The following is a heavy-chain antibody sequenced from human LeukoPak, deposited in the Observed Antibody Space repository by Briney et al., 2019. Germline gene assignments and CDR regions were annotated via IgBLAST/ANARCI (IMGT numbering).Heavy chain of an antibody. D-gene: IGHD2-15*01. CDR3: ARLAGFEIGP. V-gene: IGHV3-48*03. CDR1: GFTFSSYE. J-gene: IGHJ5*02. Sequence: QPGRSLRLSCAASGFTFSSYEMNWVRQAPGKGLEWVSYISSSGSTIYYADSVKGRFTISRDNAKNSLYLQMNSLRAEDTAVYYCARLAGFEIGPWGQGTLVTVSS. CDR2: ISSSGSTI.